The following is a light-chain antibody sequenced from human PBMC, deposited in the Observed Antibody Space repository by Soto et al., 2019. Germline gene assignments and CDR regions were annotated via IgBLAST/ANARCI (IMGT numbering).Light chain of an antibody. CDR3: QQRNNWPLT. V-gene: IGKV3-11*01. Sequence: EIVLTQSPATLSLSPGERATLSCRASQSVSSYLGWYQQKPGQAPRLLISDASDRATGIPARFSGSGSGTDFTLTISSLEPEDLAVYYCQQRNNWPLTFGGGTKVEIK. CDR2: DAS. J-gene: IGKJ4*01. CDR1: QSVSSY.